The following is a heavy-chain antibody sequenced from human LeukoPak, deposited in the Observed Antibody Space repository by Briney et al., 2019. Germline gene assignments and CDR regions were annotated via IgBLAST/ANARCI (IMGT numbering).Heavy chain of an antibody. D-gene: IGHD2-2*01. CDR3: ARGYCSSTSCRWPENWFDP. J-gene: IGHJ5*02. CDR2: TYYRSKWYN. Sequence: SQTLSLTCAISGDSVSSNSAAWNWIRQSPSRGLEWLGRTYYRSKWYNDYAVSVKSRVTINPDTSKNQFSLQLNSVTPEDTAVYYCARGYCSSTSCRWPENWFDPWGQGTLVTVSS. V-gene: IGHV6-1*01. CDR1: GDSVSSNSAA.